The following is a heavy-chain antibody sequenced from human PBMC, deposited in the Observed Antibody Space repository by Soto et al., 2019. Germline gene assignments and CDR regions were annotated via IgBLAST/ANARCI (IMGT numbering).Heavy chain of an antibody. CDR3: AKAGGKGVPYPPTYYFDY. CDR2: ISGSGGST. J-gene: IGHJ4*02. Sequence: GGSLRLSCAASGFTFSSYAMSWVRQAPGKGLEWVSAISGSGGSTYYADSVKGRFTISRDNSKNTLYLQMNSLRAEDTAVYYCAKAGGKGVPYPPTYYFDYWGQGTLVTVSS. V-gene: IGHV3-23*01. CDR1: GFTFSSYA. D-gene: IGHD3-16*01.